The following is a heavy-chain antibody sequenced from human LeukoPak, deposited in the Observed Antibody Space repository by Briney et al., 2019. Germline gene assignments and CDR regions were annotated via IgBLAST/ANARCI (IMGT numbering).Heavy chain of an antibody. CDR2: ISNSGYTI. CDR3: ARDGELELRNWFDP. D-gene: IGHD1-7*01. Sequence: GGSLRLSCAASGFTFSDYYMTWLRQAPGKGLEWVSYISNSGYTIYYADSVKGRFTISRDNAKNSLYLQLNSLKAEDTAVYYCARDGELELRNWFDPWGQGTLITVSS. V-gene: IGHV3-11*01. J-gene: IGHJ5*02. CDR1: GFTFSDYY.